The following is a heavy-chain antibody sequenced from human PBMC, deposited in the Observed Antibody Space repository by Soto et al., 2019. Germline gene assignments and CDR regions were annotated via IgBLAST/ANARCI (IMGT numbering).Heavy chain of an antibody. Sequence: QVTLKESGPVLVEPTETLTLTCTVSGFSLTTAKMGVSWIRQPPGKPLEWLAYIFSNDEESYSTSLKSRLTISKDTSKSQVVLALTNMNPEDIGTYYCARIYLDDSGHYPYYFDYWGQGTLVTVS. CDR1: GFSLTTAKMG. J-gene: IGHJ4*02. V-gene: IGHV2-26*01. D-gene: IGHD3-22*01. CDR3: ARIYLDDSGHYPYYFDY. CDR2: IFSNDEE.